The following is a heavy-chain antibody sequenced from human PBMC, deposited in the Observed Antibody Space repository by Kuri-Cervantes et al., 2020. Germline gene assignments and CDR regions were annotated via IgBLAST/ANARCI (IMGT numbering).Heavy chain of an antibody. CDR2: INHSGST. J-gene: IGHJ3*02. CDR1: GGSFSGYY. V-gene: IGHV4-34*01. CDR3: ARSDGDYHDAFDI. Sequence: SETLSLTCAVYGGSFSGYYWSWIRQPPGKGLEWIGEINHSGSTNYNPSLKSRVTISVDTSKNQFSLKLGSVTAADTAVYYCARSDGDYHDAFDIWGQGTMVTVSS. D-gene: IGHD4-17*01.